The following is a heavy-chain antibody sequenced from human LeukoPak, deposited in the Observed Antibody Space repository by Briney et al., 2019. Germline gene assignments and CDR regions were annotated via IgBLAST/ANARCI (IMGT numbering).Heavy chain of an antibody. Sequence: SSETLSLTCTVSGGSISSYYWSWIRQPPGKGLEWIGYIYYSGSTNYNPSLKSRVTISVDTSKNQFSLKLSSVTAADTAVYYCARVGTYGSGSYLSWLDYWGQGTLVTVSS. CDR1: GGSISSYY. V-gene: IGHV4-59*01. D-gene: IGHD3-10*01. CDR3: ARVGTYGSGSYLSWLDY. CDR2: IYYSGST. J-gene: IGHJ4*02.